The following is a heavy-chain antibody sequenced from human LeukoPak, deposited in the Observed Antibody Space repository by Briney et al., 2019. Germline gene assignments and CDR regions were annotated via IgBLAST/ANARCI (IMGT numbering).Heavy chain of an antibody. CDR3: ARDLGYSYGYAVLGY. D-gene: IGHD5-18*01. CDR1: GGSISSYY. J-gene: IGHJ4*02. CDR2: IYYSGST. Sequence: SETLSLTCTVSGGSISSYYWSWIRQPPGKGLEWIGYIYYSGSTNYNPSLKSRVTISVDTSKNQFSLKLSSVTAADTAVYYCARDLGYSYGYAVLGYWGQGTLVTVSS. V-gene: IGHV4-59*01.